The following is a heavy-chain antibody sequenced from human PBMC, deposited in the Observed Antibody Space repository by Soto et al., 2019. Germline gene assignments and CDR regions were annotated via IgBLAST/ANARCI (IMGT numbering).Heavy chain of an antibody. V-gene: IGHV1-18*01. D-gene: IGHD4-17*01. CDR1: GYTFTSYG. CDR2: ISAYNGNT. CDR3: ARDRVDYGDYNYYYYYGMDV. J-gene: IGHJ6*02. Sequence: QVQLVQSGAEVKKPGASVKVSCKASGYTFTSYGISWVRQAPGQGLEWMGWISAYNGNTNYAQKLQGRVTMTTDTSTSTAYMELRSLGSDDTAVYYCARDRVDYGDYNYYYYYGMDVWGQGTTVTVSS.